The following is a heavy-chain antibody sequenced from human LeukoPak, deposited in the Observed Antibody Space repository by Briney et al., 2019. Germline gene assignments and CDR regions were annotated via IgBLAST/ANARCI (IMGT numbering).Heavy chain of an antibody. CDR2: IYYSGST. CDR3: ARDTTLYRWFDP. Sequence: SETLSLTCTVSGGSISSGDYYWSWLRQPPGKGLEWIGYIYYSGSTYYNPSLKSRVTISVDTSKNQFSLKLSSVTAADTAVYYCARDTTLYRWFDPWGQGTLVTVSS. D-gene: IGHD2-2*02. V-gene: IGHV4-30-4*08. J-gene: IGHJ5*02. CDR1: GGSISSGDYY.